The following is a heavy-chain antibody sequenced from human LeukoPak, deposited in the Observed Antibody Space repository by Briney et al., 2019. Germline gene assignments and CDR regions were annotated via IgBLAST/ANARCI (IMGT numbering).Heavy chain of an antibody. CDR1: GGSISSYY. J-gene: IGHJ6*02. D-gene: IGHD3-3*01. Sequence: SETLSLACTVSGGSISSYYWSWIRQPPGKGLEWIGYIYYSGSTNYNPSLKSRVTISVDTSKNQFSLKLSSVTAADTAVYYCASGGYYYGMDVWGQGTTVTVSS. CDR3: ASGGYYYGMDV. CDR2: IYYSGST. V-gene: IGHV4-59*01.